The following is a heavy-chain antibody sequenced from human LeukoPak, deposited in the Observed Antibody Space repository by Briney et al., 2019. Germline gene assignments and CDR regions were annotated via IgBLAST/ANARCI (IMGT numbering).Heavy chain of an antibody. V-gene: IGHV3-23*01. CDR1: GFTFGSYA. J-gene: IGHJ4*02. CDR3: GKTTTGYSSGQKPAWPVDY. CDR2: IFGSGGSA. D-gene: IGHD6-19*01. Sequence: PGGSLRLSCEASGFTFGSYAMYWVRQAPGKGLEWVAGIFGSGGSAHYADSEKGRFTISRDNSKNTVYLQINNLRVEDTAVYYCGKTTTGYSSGQKPAWPVDYWGQGTLVTVSS.